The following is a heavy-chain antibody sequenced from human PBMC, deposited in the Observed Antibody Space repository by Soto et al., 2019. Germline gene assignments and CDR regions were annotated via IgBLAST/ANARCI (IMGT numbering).Heavy chain of an antibody. D-gene: IGHD1-7*01. Sequence: PGGSLRLSCAASGFTVSSNYMSWVRQAPGKGLEWVSVIYSGGSTYYADSVKGRFTISRDNSKNTLYLQMNSLRAEDTAVYYCARDNNWNYPNDYWGQGTLVTVSS. CDR1: GFTVSSNY. V-gene: IGHV3-66*01. CDR3: ARDNNWNYPNDY. CDR2: IYSGGST. J-gene: IGHJ4*02.